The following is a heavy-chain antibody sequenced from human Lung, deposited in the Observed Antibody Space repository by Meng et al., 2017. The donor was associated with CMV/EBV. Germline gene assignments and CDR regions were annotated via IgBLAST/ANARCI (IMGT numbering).Heavy chain of an antibody. Sequence: GESLKTSCAAAGFTFSSYAMRWVRQAPGKGLEWVAVISYDGSNKYYADSVKGRFTISRDNSKNTLYLQMNSLRAEDTAVYYCARGGYSSSSGAVEIWGQGTMVTVSS. J-gene: IGHJ3*02. V-gene: IGHV3-30-3*01. CDR2: ISYDGSNK. CDR1: GFTFSSYA. D-gene: IGHD6-6*01. CDR3: ARGGYSSSSGAVEI.